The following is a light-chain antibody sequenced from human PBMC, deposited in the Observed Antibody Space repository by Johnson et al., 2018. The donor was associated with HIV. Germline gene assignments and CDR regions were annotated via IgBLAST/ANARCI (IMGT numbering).Light chain of an antibody. CDR3: ATWDRSLSAGGV. CDR2: ENT. V-gene: IGLV1-51*02. J-gene: IGLJ1*01. CDR1: SSNIGNNY. Sequence: QSVLTQPPSVSAAPGQKVTISCSGSSSNIGNNYVSWYQHLPGTAPKLLIYENTKRPSGVPARFSGSKSGSSATLYIPGLQTGDEADYYCATWDRSLSAGGVFGTGTKVTVL.